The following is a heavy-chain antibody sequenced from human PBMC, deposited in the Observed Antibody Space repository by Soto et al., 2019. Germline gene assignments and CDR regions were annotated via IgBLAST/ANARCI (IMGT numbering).Heavy chain of an antibody. V-gene: IGHV1-2*02. D-gene: IGHD3-3*01. CDR1: GYTFTDYY. CDR3: ARSKPNYDFWNDLISLDTFDI. J-gene: IGHJ3*02. CDR2: INPNSGGT. Sequence: ASVKVSCKASGYTFTDYYMHWVRQAPGQGLEWLGWINPNSGGTNCAQRFQGSVTMTRDTSISTAYMELSRLRSDDSAVYYCARSKPNYDFWNDLISLDTFDIWGQGTMGTFSS.